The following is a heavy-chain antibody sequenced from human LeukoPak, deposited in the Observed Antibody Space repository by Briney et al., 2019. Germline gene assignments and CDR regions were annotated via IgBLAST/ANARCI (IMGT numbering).Heavy chain of an antibody. D-gene: IGHD6-19*01. V-gene: IGHV3-7*01. J-gene: IGHJ6*03. CDR1: GFTFSSYW. Sequence: GGSLRLSCAASGFTFSSYWMSWVRQAPGKGLEWVANIKQDGSEKYYVDSVKGRFTISRDTAKNSLYLQMNSLRAEDTAVYYCARDFGEQWLVPAHYYYYYMDVWGKGTTVTVSS. CDR3: ARDFGEQWLVPAHYYYYYMDV. CDR2: IKQDGSEK.